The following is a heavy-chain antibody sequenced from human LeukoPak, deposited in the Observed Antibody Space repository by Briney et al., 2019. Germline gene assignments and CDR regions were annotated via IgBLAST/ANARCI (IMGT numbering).Heavy chain of an antibody. Sequence: PGGSLRLSCAASGFTFSNYEMNWVRQAPGKGLEWVSYISDSGTTIYYGDSVKGRFTISRDNAKKSLHLQMNSLRAEDTAVYYCAKRYDFWSGPFDYWGQGTLVTVSS. V-gene: IGHV3-48*03. CDR3: AKRYDFWSGPFDY. CDR2: ISDSGTTI. D-gene: IGHD3-3*01. J-gene: IGHJ4*02. CDR1: GFTFSNYE.